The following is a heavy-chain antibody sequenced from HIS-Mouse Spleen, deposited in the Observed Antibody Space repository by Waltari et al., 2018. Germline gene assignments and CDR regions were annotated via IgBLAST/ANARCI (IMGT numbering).Heavy chain of an antibody. CDR2: INHSGST. CDR1: GGSFSGYY. CDR3: ARGVPGIAAARGGYYFDY. Sequence: QVQLQQWGAGLLKPSETLSLTCAVYGGSFSGYYWSWIRQPPGKGLEWIGEINHSGSTNYNPSLKSRVTISVDTSKNQFSLKLSSVTAADTAVYYCARGVPGIAAARGGYYFDYWGQGTLVTVSS. J-gene: IGHJ4*02. V-gene: IGHV4-34*01. D-gene: IGHD6-13*01.